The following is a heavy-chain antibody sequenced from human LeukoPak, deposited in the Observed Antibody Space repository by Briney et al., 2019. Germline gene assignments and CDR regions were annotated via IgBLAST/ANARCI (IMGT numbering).Heavy chain of an antibody. CDR3: ARGFRDDYVWGSYRYPDY. CDR2: MNPNSGNT. CDR1: GYTFTSYD. V-gene: IGHV1-8*01. D-gene: IGHD3-16*02. J-gene: IGHJ4*02. Sequence: ASVKVSCKASGYTFTSYDINRVRQATGQGLEWMGWMNPNSGNTGYAQKFQGRVTMTRNTSISTAYMELSSLRSEDTAVYYCARGFRDDYVWGSYRYPDYWGQGTLVTVSS.